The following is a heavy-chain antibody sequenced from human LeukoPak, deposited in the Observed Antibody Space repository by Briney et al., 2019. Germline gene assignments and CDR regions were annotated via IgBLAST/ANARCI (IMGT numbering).Heavy chain of an antibody. V-gene: IGHV3-30*02. J-gene: IGHJ4*02. CDR1: GFTFSAYG. Sequence: GGSLRLSCAASGFTFSAYGMHWVRQAPGKGLERVAFIRYDGSNKYYADSLKGRFTISRDNSKNTLYLQMNSLTAEDTAVYYGAKRMGPMVTTGDRPRDYWGQGTLVTVSS. D-gene: IGHD4-17*01. CDR3: AKRMGPMVTTGDRPRDY. CDR2: IRYDGSNK.